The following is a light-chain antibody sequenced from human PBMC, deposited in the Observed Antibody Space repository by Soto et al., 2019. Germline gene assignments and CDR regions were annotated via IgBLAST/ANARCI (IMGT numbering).Light chain of an antibody. CDR2: GAS. Sequence: DIQLTQSPASLSASVGDRVTITCRASQGVRTYLAWYQQKPGKVPKLLIYGASTLQSGVPSRFSGSGSGTDFTLTISSLQPEDVATYYCQIYNSAPPMFTFGGGTKVEIK. J-gene: IGKJ4*01. CDR3: QIYNSAPPMFT. V-gene: IGKV1-27*01. CDR1: QGVRTY.